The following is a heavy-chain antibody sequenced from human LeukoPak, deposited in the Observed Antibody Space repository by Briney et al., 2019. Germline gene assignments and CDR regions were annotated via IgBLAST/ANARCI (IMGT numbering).Heavy chain of an antibody. D-gene: IGHD3-3*01. Sequence: SETLSLTCTVSGGSISSYYWSWIRQPPGKGLEWIGYIYYSGSTNYNPSLKSRVTISVDTSKNQFSLKLSPVTAADTAVYYCARAGGYYGYFDYWGQGTLVAVSS. J-gene: IGHJ4*02. V-gene: IGHV4-59*01. CDR1: GGSISSYY. CDR2: IYYSGST. CDR3: ARAGGYYGYFDY.